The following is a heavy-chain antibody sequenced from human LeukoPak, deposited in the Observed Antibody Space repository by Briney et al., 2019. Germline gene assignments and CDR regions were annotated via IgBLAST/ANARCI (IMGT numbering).Heavy chain of an antibody. CDR2: MNPNSGNT. V-gene: IGHV1-8*01. D-gene: IGHD2-21*02. Sequence: ASVKVSCKASGYTFTSYDINWVRQATGQGLEWMGWMNPNSGNTGYAQKFQGRVTITRNTSISTAYMELSSLRSDDTAVYYCARDLLGDSYGENDYWGQGTLVTVSS. CDR1: GYTFTSYD. J-gene: IGHJ4*02. CDR3: ARDLLGDSYGENDY.